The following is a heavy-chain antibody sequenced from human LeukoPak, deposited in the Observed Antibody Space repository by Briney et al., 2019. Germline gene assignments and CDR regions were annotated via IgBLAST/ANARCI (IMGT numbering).Heavy chain of an antibody. J-gene: IGHJ4*02. CDR2: ISSSSSYI. CDR1: GFTFSSYS. D-gene: IGHD5-18*01. Sequence: GGSLRLSCAASGFTFSSYSMNWVRQAPGKGLEWVSSISSSSSYIYYADSVKGRFTISRDNAKNSLYLQMNSLRAEDTAVYYCARGGYSYGYIGYWGLGTLVTVSS. V-gene: IGHV3-21*01. CDR3: ARGGYSYGYIGY.